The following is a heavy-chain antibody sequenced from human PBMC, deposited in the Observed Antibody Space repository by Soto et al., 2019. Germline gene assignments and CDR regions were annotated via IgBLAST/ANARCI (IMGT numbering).Heavy chain of an antibody. CDR3: AKDSTAYSSSYDFDY. CDR1: GFTFSSYA. D-gene: IGHD6-6*01. V-gene: IGHV3-23*01. CDR2: ISGSGGST. Sequence: EVQLLESGGGLVQPGGSLGLSCAASGFTFSSYAMSWVRQAPGKGLEWVSAISGSGGSTYYADSVKGRFTISRDNSKNTLYLQMNSLRAEDTAVYYCAKDSTAYSSSYDFDYWGQGTLVTVSS. J-gene: IGHJ4*02.